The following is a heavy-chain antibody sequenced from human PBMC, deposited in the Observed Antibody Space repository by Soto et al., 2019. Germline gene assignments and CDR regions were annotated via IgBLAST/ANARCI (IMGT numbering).Heavy chain of an antibody. D-gene: IGHD3-22*01. Sequence: EVQLVESGGGLVQPGGSLRLSCAASGFTFSSYEMNWVRQAPGKGLEWVSYISSSGSTIYYADSVKGRFTISRDNAKNSLYLQMNSLRAEDTAVYYCASIITNYDINPEYFDYWGQGTLVTVSS. CDR2: ISSSGSTI. CDR3: ASIITNYDINPEYFDY. V-gene: IGHV3-48*03. J-gene: IGHJ4*02. CDR1: GFTFSSYE.